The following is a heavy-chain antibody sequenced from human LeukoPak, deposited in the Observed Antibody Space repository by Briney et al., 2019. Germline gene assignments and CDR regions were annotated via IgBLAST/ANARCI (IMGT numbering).Heavy chain of an antibody. CDR1: GFTFSSYG. Sequence: GGSLRLSCAASGFTFSSYGMHWVRQAPGKGLEWVAVIWYDGSNKYYADSVKGRFTISRDNSKNTLSLQMNSLRAEDTAVYYCAREPIPAAIMYYFDYWGQGTLVTVSS. CDR2: IWYDGSNK. J-gene: IGHJ4*02. D-gene: IGHD2-2*01. CDR3: AREPIPAAIMYYFDY. V-gene: IGHV3-33*01.